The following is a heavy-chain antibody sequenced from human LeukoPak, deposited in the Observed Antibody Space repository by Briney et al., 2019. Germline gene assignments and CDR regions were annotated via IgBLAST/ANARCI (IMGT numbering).Heavy chain of an antibody. D-gene: IGHD2-2*01. CDR3: VRGHCGSTSCYPYFFDY. CDR2: IKQDGSEK. V-gene: IGHV3-7*01. CDR1: GFTFRSYW. J-gene: IGHJ4*02. Sequence: GGSLRLSCAASGFTFRSYWMSWVRQAPGKGLEWVANIKQDGSEKYYVDSVKGRFTISRDNAKNSLYLQMNSLRAEDTAVYYCVRGHCGSTSCYPYFFDYWGQGTLVTVSS.